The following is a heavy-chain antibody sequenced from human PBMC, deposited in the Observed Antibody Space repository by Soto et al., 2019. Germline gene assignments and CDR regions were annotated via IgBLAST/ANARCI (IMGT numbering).Heavy chain of an antibody. Sequence: QGQLVQSGAEVKKPGASVKVSCKASGYTFTSFGITWVRQAPGQGLEWMGWISTYNGKANYAQKLQGRVTVTRDTSTNTVYMELRSLRSDDTAVYYCANDGYGNNDGDALHIWGQGTMVTVSS. J-gene: IGHJ3*02. V-gene: IGHV1-18*04. CDR1: GYTFTSFG. CDR3: ANDGYGNNDGDALHI. D-gene: IGHD4-4*01. CDR2: ISTYNGKA.